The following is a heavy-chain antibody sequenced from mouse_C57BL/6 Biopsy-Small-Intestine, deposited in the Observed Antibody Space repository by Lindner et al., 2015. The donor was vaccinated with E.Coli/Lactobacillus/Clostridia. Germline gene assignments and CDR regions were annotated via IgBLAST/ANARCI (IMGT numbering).Heavy chain of an antibody. Sequence: VQLQESGPELVKPGASVKISCKASGYSFTSYYIHWVKQRPGQGLEWIGWIYPGSGNTKYNEKFKGKATLTADTSSSTAYMQLSSLTSEDSAVYYCARPTTVVRYYFDYWGQGTTLTVSS. V-gene: IGHV1-66*01. CDR1: GYSFTSYY. D-gene: IGHD1-1*01. J-gene: IGHJ2*01. CDR2: IYPGSGNT. CDR3: ARPTTVVRYYFDY.